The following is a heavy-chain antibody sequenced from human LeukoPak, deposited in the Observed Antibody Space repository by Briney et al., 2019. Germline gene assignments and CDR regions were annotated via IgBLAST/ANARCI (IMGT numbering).Heavy chain of an antibody. CDR3: ASTQEEQQLASFDY. V-gene: IGHV1-2*02. CDR2: INPNSGGT. D-gene: IGHD6-13*01. J-gene: IGHJ4*02. Sequence: ASVKVSCKASGYTFTGYYMHWVRQAPGQGLEWMGWINPNSGGTNYAQKFQGRVTMTRDTSISTAYMELSRLRSDDTAVYYCASTQEEQQLASFDYWGQGTLVTVSS. CDR1: GYTFTGYY.